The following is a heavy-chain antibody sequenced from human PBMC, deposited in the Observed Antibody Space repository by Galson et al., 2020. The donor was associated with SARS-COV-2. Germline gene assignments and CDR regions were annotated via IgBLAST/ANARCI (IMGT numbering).Heavy chain of an antibody. V-gene: IGHV1-2*02. CDR2: INPNSGGT. D-gene: IGHD1-26*01. J-gene: IGHJ6*02. Sequence: ASVKVSCKASGYTFTGYYMHWVRQAPGRGLEWMGWINPNSGGTNYAQKFQGRVTMTRDTSISTAYMELSRLRSDDTAVYDCARVGATPPVYYYYGMDVWGQGTTVTVSS. CDR1: GYTFTGYY. CDR3: ARVGATPPVYYYYGMDV.